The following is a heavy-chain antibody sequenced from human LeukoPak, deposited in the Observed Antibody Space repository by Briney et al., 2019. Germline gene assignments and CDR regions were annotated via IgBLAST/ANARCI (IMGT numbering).Heavy chain of an antibody. J-gene: IGHJ4*02. CDR3: SRESGPFRPFGY. Sequence: SSESLSLTCGVSGGSISGTNWWSWVRQPPGQGLEWIGEISPAGQTNYNPSLNGRVTMSLDKSSNHLSLHLTSVTAADTATYFCSRESGPFRPFGYWGQGTLVIVSS. CDR2: ISPAGQT. V-gene: IGHV4-4*02. CDR1: GGSISGTNW. D-gene: IGHD1-26*01.